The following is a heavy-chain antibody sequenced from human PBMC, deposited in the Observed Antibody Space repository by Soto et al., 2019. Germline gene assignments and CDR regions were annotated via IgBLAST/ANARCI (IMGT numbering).Heavy chain of an antibody. CDR2: IIPIYGTA. J-gene: IGHJ5*02. CDR3: ARVSGMGRCVVDNWFDP. V-gene: IGHV1-69*01. CDR1: GDTFNSYA. D-gene: IGHD3-10*01. Sequence: QVQLVQSGAEVKKPGSSVKVACKASGDTFNSYALNWVRQAPGQGLEWMGGIIPIYGTANYAQKFRGRVTITADESTSTADMELSSLRYEDTAVYYCARVSGMGRCVVDNWFDPWGQGSLVIV.